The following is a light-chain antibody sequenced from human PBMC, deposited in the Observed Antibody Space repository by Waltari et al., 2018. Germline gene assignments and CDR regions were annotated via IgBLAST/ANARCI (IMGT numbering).Light chain of an antibody. CDR2: DAS. Sequence: EVVLTQSPATLSLSPGERASLSCRASQSVDTSLAWYQQKPGQAPRLLIYDASNRATGIPPRFSGSGSGTDFTLTISSLEPEDFTVYYCQQHSNWPPSITFGQGTRLEIK. CDR3: QQHSNWPPSIT. V-gene: IGKV3-11*01. CDR1: QSVDTS. J-gene: IGKJ5*01.